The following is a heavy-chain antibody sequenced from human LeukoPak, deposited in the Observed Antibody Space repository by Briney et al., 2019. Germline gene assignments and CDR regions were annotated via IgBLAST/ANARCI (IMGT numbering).Heavy chain of an antibody. D-gene: IGHD1-26*01. V-gene: IGHV4-4*02. CDR3: SRESGAFCPFGY. CDR1: GGSISSTNW. CDR2: ISLTGET. Sequence: PSETLSLTCAVSGGSISSTNWWSWVRPPPGEGLEWIGEISLTGETNYNPSLNGRVTMSLDKSRNQLSLKLPSVTAADTAIYYCSRESGAFCPFGYWGQGTLVIVPT. J-gene: IGHJ4*02.